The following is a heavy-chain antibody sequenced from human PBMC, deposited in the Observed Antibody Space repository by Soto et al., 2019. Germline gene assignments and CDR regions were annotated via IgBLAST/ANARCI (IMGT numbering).Heavy chain of an antibody. CDR1: GGSVGSGSYL. Sequence: PSETLSLTCTVSGGSVGSGSYLWNWIRQSPGKGLEWVGYIHYTGNTNYNPSLKSRVSISMDMSKNQFSLKLSSVTTADTAVYYCAREENDDNSAYYYVYWGHGTLVTVSS. D-gene: IGHD3-22*01. CDR3: AREENDDNSAYYYVY. J-gene: IGHJ4*01. V-gene: IGHV4-61*01. CDR2: IHYTGNT.